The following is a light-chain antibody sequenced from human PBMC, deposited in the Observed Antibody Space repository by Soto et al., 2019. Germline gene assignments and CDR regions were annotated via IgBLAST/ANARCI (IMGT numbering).Light chain of an antibody. CDR2: LGS. J-gene: IGKJ1*01. Sequence: DIVMTQSPISLPVTPGEPASISCRSSQSLLHSNGYNYLDWYLQKPGQSPQLLIYLGSNRASGVPDRFSRSGSGTDFTLKISRVEADYVELYYCVQAVDTPWTYGEGAKVEF. V-gene: IGKV2-28*01. CDR3: VQAVDTPWT. CDR1: QSLLHSNGYNY.